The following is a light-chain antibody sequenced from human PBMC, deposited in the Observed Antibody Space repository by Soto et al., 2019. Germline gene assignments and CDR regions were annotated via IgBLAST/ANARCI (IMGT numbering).Light chain of an antibody. J-gene: IGLJ3*02. CDR2: DNN. CDR3: ATWDDSVKGWV. V-gene: IGLV1-40*01. Sequence: QSVLTQPPSVSGAPGQRVTISCTGSSSNIGAGYDVHWYQKLPGSAPKLLIYDNNQRPSGVPDRFSGSKSGTSASLAISGLQSEDEADYYCATWDDSVKGWVFGGGTKLTVL. CDR1: SSNIGAGYD.